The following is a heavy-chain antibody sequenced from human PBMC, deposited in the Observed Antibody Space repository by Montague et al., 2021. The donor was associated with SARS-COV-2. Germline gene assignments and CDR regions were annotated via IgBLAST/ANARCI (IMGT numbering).Heavy chain of an antibody. J-gene: IGHJ3*02. Sequence: SETLSLTCAVYGGSFSGYCWSWIRQPPGKGLEWIGEINHSGSTNYNPSLKSRVTISVDTSKNQFSLKLSSVTAADTAVYYCAIPMVRGFSRAFDIWGQGTMVTVSS. CDR1: GGSFSGYC. CDR2: INHSGST. V-gene: IGHV4-34*01. D-gene: IGHD3-10*01. CDR3: AIPMVRGFSRAFDI.